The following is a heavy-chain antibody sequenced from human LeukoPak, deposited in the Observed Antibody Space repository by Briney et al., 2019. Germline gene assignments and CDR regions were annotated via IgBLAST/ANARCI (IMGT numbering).Heavy chain of an antibody. Sequence: GASVKVSCKASGGTFSSYAISWVRQAPGQGLEWMGGIIPIFGTANYAQKFQGRVTITTDESTSTAYMELSSLRSEDTAVYYCARGGPAATYFYYYYYMDVWGKGTTVTVSS. D-gene: IGHD2-2*01. CDR3: ARGGPAATYFYYYYYMDV. V-gene: IGHV1-69*05. J-gene: IGHJ6*03. CDR1: GGTFSSYA. CDR2: IIPIFGTA.